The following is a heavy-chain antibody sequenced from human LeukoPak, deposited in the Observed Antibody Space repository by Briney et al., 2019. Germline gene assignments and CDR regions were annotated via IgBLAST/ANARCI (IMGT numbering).Heavy chain of an antibody. Sequence: GASVKVSCKASGYTFTSYGISWVRQAPGQGLEWMGWISAYNGNTNYAQKLQGRVTMTTDTSTGTAYMELRSLRSDDTAVYYCARDASGSSLLTLYYFDYWGQGTLVTVSS. CDR3: ARDASGSSLLTLYYFDY. CDR1: GYTFTSYG. J-gene: IGHJ4*02. CDR2: ISAYNGNT. D-gene: IGHD3-10*01. V-gene: IGHV1-18*01.